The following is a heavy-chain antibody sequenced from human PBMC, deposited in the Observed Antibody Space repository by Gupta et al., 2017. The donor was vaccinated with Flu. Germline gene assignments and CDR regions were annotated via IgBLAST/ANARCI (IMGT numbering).Heavy chain of an antibody. J-gene: IGHJ4*02. D-gene: IGHD6-13*01. Sequence: EVQLVESGGGLVQPGGSLRLSCAASGFTFSSYWMHWVRQAPGKGLVWVSRINSDGSSTSYADSVKGRFTTSRDNAKNTLYLQMNSLRAEDTAVYYCARDGLRHPAAAGTLEDYWGQGTLVTVSS. CDR2: INSDGSST. CDR1: GFTFSSYW. V-gene: IGHV3-74*01. CDR3: ARDGLRHPAAAGTLEDY.